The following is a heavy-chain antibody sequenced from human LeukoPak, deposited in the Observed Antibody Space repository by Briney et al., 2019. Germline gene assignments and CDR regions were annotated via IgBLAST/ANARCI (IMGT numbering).Heavy chain of an antibody. D-gene: IGHD4-23*01. CDR3: ARDDRLWGGNPNMDV. CDR2: IIPIFGPA. CDR1: GGTFSSYA. Sequence: SVKISCKASGGTFSSYAISWVRQAPGQGLEWMGRIIPIFGPANYPQNFQGRVTISTDKSTTTVYMELSSLRFDDTAVYYCARDDRLWGGNPNMDVWGKGTTVTVS. V-gene: IGHV1-69*05. J-gene: IGHJ6*03.